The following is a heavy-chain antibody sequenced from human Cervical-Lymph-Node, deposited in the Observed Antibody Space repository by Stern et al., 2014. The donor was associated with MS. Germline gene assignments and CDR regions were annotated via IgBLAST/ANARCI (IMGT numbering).Heavy chain of an antibody. Sequence: VQLVESGAEVKKPGESLKISCRTSGYTFSNFWIGWVRQMPGKGLEWMGVIYPADSDTTYSPSFQGQVTISADKSISTAYLQWRSLKASDTAMYYCVRRRDSAGYDTFDLWGQGTMLIVSS. CDR3: VRRRDSAGYDTFDL. V-gene: IGHV5-51*01. CDR1: GYTFSNFW. J-gene: IGHJ3*01. D-gene: IGHD3-22*01. CDR2: IYPADSDT.